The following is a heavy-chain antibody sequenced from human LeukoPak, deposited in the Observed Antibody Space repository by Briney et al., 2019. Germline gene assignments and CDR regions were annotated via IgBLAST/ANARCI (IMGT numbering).Heavy chain of an antibody. CDR3: ARGGFWSGSETLRKQKKHNWFDP. J-gene: IGHJ5*02. CDR1: GGSITSSSYY. CDR2: IYYSGST. V-gene: IGHV4-39*01. D-gene: IGHD3-3*01. Sequence: PSETLSPTCTVSGGSITSSSYYWGWIRQPPGKGLEWIGSIYYSGSTYYNPSLKSRVTISVDTSKNQFSLKLSSVTAADTAVYYCARGGFWSGSETLRKQKKHNWFDPWGQGTLVTVSS.